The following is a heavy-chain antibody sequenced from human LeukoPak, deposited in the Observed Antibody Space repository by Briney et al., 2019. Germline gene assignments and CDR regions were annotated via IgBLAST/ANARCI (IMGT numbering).Heavy chain of an antibody. V-gene: IGHV3-23*01. CDR3: ALRETAAGPFDY. CDR2: ISGSGGST. Sequence: GGSLRLSCAASGFTFSSYAMSWVRQAPGKGLEWVSAISGSGGSTYYADSVRGRFTISRDNSKNTLYLQMNSLRAEDTAVYYCALRETAAGPFDYWGRGTLVTVSS. D-gene: IGHD6-13*01. CDR1: GFTFSSYA. J-gene: IGHJ4*02.